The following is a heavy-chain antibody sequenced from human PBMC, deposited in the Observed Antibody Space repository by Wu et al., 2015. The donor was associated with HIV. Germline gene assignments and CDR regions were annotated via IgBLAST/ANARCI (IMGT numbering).Heavy chain of an antibody. CDR3: ARDRYYDSSGYGWFDP. J-gene: IGHJ5*02. Sequence: QVQLVQSGAEVKKPGASVKVSCKTSGYTFTGYYMHWVRQAPGHGLEWMGWINPNSGGTNYAQKFQGRVTITADESTSTAYMELSSLRSEDTAVYYCARDRYYDSSGYGWFDPVGPGNPGHRLL. CDR1: GYTFTGYY. V-gene: IGHV1-2*02. CDR2: INPNSGGT. D-gene: IGHD3-22*01.